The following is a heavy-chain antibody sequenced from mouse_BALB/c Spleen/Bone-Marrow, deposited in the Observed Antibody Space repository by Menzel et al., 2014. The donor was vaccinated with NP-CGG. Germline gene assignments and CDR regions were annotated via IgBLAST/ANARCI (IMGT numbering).Heavy chain of an antibody. J-gene: IGHJ2*02. D-gene: IGHD2-4*01. V-gene: IGHV2-2*02. Sequence: QVQLRESGPGLVQPSQSLSITCTVSGFSLTTYSIHWIRQSPGKGLEWLGVILSGGSSDYNAAFISRVSINKDNPKSQVFFKMNSLQANDTAIYYCARNYDYDAYYFDYWGQGTFITVSS. CDR1: GFSLTTYS. CDR3: ARNYDYDAYYFDY. CDR2: ILSGGSS.